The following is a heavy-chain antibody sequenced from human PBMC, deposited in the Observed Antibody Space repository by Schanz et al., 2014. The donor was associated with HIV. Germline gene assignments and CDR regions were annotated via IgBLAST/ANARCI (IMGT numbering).Heavy chain of an antibody. D-gene: IGHD3-22*01. CDR2: ISFDGSNK. Sequence: QVQLVESGGGVVQPGRSLRLSCAASGFIFSSYAMHWVRQAPGKGLEWVAVISFDGSNKYYADSVKGRFTISRDNSKNTLYLQMNSLRAEDTAVYYCAREVVEYYYDSSGYFDYWGQGTLVTVSS. CDR1: GFIFSSYA. V-gene: IGHV3-30-3*01. J-gene: IGHJ4*02. CDR3: AREVVEYYYDSSGYFDY.